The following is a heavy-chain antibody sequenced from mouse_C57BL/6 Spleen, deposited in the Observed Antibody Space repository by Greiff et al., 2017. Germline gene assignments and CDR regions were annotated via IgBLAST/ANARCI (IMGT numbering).Heavy chain of an antibody. CDR2: IYPGDGDT. Sequence: VQLQQSGPELVKPGASVKISCKASGYAFSSSWMNWVKQRPGKGLEWIGRIYPGDGDTNYNGKFKGKATLTADKSSSTAYMQLSSLTSEDSAVYCCARDYDYDGWFAYWGQGTLVTVSA. CDR3: ARDYDYDGWFAY. CDR1: GYAFSSSW. J-gene: IGHJ3*01. V-gene: IGHV1-82*01. D-gene: IGHD2-4*01.